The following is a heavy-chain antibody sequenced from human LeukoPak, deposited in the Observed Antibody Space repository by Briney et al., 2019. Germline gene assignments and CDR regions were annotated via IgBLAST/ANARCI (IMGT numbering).Heavy chain of an antibody. V-gene: IGHV3-15*01. Sequence: PGGSLRLSCAASGFTFSNAWMSWVRQAPGKGLEWVGRIKSKTDGGTTDYAAPVKGRFTISRDNSKNTLYLQMNSLRAEDTAVYYCAKAAEAAAGGYYYYCMDVWGKGTTVTVSS. CDR1: GFTFSNAW. CDR3: AKAAEAAAGGYYYYCMDV. D-gene: IGHD6-13*01. CDR2: IKSKTDGGTT. J-gene: IGHJ6*03.